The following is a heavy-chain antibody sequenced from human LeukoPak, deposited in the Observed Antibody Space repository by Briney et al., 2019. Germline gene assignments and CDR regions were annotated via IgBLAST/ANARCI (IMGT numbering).Heavy chain of an antibody. CDR3: ASGQLWSGTYYFDY. J-gene: IGHJ4*02. D-gene: IGHD5-18*01. Sequence: PGGSLRLSCAASGFTFSSYWMSWVRQAPGKGLEWVANIKQDGSVKYYVDSVKGRFTISRDNAKNSLYLQMNSLRAEDTAVYYCASGQLWSGTYYFDYWGQGTLVTVSS. CDR1: GFTFSSYW. V-gene: IGHV3-7*01. CDR2: IKQDGSVK.